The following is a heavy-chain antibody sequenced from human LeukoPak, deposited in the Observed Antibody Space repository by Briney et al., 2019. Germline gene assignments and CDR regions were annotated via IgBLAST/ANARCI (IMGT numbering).Heavy chain of an antibody. CDR1: GFNFGNYA. V-gene: IGHV3-30-3*01. D-gene: IGHD3-10*01. Sequence: PGGSLRLSWAASGFNFGNYAMHWVRQAPGKGLEWVSLIPSGGFYEYYADSVKGRFTISRDDSGNTLYLQLNSLRPEDTAVYYCARDSTYYYESGSSGPHYFDNWGQGTLVTVSS. CDR2: IPSGGFYE. CDR3: ARDSTYYYESGSSGPHYFDN. J-gene: IGHJ4*02.